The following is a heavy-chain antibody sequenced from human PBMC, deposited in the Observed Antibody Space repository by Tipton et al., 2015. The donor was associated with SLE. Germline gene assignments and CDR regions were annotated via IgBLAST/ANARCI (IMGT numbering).Heavy chain of an antibody. D-gene: IGHD2-15*01. Sequence: SLRLSCAASGFTFSSYGMHWVRQAPGKGLEWVAVISYDGSNKYYADSVKGRFTISRDNSKNTLYLQMNSLRAEDTAVYYRAQKYCSGGSCYTPRDYWGQGTLVTVSS. CDR3: AQKYCSGGSCYTPRDY. CDR1: GFTFSSYG. V-gene: IGHV3-30*03. CDR2: ISYDGSNK. J-gene: IGHJ4*02.